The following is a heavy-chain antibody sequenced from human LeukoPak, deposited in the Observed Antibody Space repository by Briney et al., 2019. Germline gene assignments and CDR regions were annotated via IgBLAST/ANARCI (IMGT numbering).Heavy chain of an antibody. J-gene: IGHJ6*02. CDR1: GFTFSSYW. Sequence: PGGSLRPSCAASGFTFSSYWMSWVRQAPGKGLEWVANIKQDGSEKYYVDSVKGRFTISRDNAKNSLYLQMNSLRAEDTAVYYCARDTHYYYYYGMDVWGQGTTVTVSS. V-gene: IGHV3-7*01. CDR3: ARDTHYYYYYGMDV. CDR2: IKQDGSEK.